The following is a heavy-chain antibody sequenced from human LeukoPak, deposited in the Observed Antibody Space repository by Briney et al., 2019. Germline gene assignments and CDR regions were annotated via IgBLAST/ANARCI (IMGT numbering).Heavy chain of an antibody. V-gene: IGHV3-7*03. D-gene: IGHD3-3*01. CDR2: IKEDGTEK. CDR1: GFTFSSSW. Sequence: QPGGSLRLSCAASGFTFSSSWMNWVRQSPGKGLEWVANIKEDGTEKYYVDSVKGRFTIFRDNAKNSLYPQMNSLRAEDTAVYYCARPHNNWRWYFDLWGRGTLVTVSS. CDR3: ARPHNNWRWYFDL. J-gene: IGHJ2*01.